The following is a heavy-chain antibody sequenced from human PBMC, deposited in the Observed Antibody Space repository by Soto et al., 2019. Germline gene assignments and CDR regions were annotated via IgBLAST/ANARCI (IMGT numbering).Heavy chain of an antibody. CDR3: ARWYYGSGSNYGMDV. V-gene: IGHV3-33*01. CDR2: IWYDGSRI. J-gene: IGHJ6*02. CDR1: GFTFSSHG. D-gene: IGHD3-10*01. Sequence: QVQLVESGGGVVQPGRSLRLSCAASGFTFSSHGMHWVRQAPGKGLDWVAVIWYDGSRIYYADSVEGRFTISRDNSKNTLYLQVDSLRAEDTAVYYCARWYYGSGSNYGMDVWGQGTTVTVSS.